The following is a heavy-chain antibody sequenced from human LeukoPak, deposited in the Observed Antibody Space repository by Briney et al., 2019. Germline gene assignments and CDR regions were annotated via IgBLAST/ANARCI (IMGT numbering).Heavy chain of an antibody. Sequence: PGRSLRLSCAASGFTFDDYAMHWVRQAPGKGLEWVSGISWNSGNIVYADSVKGRFTISRDNAKNSLYLQMNSLRAEDTALYYCAKDTGDYGDHERAFDIWGQGTMVTVSS. D-gene: IGHD4-17*01. CDR1: GFTFDDYA. CDR2: ISWNSGNI. J-gene: IGHJ3*02. CDR3: AKDTGDYGDHERAFDI. V-gene: IGHV3-9*01.